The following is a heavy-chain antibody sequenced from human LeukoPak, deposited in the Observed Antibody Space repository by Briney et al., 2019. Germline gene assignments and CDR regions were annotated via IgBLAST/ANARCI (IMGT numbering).Heavy chain of an antibody. Sequence: ASVRVSCKASGYTFTAYYMHWMRQAPGQGLEWMGWIHPASGGTNYAQKFQGRVTMTRDTSISTAYMELSGLTSDDTAVYYCASVTYSAYDDFDSWGQGTLVTVSS. D-gene: IGHD5-12*01. V-gene: IGHV1-2*02. CDR3: ASVTYSAYDDFDS. J-gene: IGHJ4*02. CDR1: GYTFTAYY. CDR2: IHPASGGT.